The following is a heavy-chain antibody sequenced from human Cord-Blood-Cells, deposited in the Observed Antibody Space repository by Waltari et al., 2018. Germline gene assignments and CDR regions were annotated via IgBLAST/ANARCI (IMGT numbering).Heavy chain of an antibody. V-gene: IGHV3-15*01. D-gene: IGHD4-17*01. CDR3: TTGIYAPKDFDY. CDR2: IKSKTDGGKT. J-gene: IGHJ4*02. Sequence: EVQLVESGGGLVKPGGSLRLSCAASGFTFSKAWMSWVRQAPGKGREWVGRIKSKTDGGKTDYAAPVKGRFTISRDDSKNTLYLQMNSLKTEDTAVYYCTTGIYAPKDFDYWGQGTLVTVSS. CDR1: GFTFSKAW.